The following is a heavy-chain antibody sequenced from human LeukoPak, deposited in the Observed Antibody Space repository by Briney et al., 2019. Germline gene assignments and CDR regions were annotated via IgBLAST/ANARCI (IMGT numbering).Heavy chain of an antibody. CDR3: ASSRDQNRLYSGYDFLCVDH. Sequence: SVKVSCKASGGTFSSYAISWVRQAPGQGLEWMGGIIPIFGTANYAQKFQGRVTITADESTSTAYMELSSLRSEDTAVYYCASSRDQNRLYSGYDFLCVDHWGQGTLVTVSS. CDR2: IIPIFGTA. CDR1: GGTFSSYA. D-gene: IGHD5-12*01. V-gene: IGHV1-69*13. J-gene: IGHJ4*02.